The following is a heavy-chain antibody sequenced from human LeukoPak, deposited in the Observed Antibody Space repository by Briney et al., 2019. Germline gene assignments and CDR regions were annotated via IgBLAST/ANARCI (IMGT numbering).Heavy chain of an antibody. CDR1: RGSITSNTW. D-gene: IGHD5-12*01. CDR3: AKDRSVATILYYQFDY. Sequence: GTLSLTCAVSRGSITSNTWWSWVRQPPGKGLEWVSYSSSSGSTIYYADSVKGRFTISRDNAKNSLYLQMNSLRAEDTAVYYCAKDRSVATILYYQFDYWGQGTLVTVSS. J-gene: IGHJ4*02. V-gene: IGHV3-11*01. CDR2: SSSSGSTI.